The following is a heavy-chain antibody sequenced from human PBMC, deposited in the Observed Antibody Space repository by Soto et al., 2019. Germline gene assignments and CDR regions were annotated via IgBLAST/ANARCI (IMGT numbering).Heavy chain of an antibody. CDR2: ITSSSTSIM. V-gene: IGHV3-48*02. J-gene: IGHJ4*02. Sequence: HPGGYLRLSCAASKFIYSSYTLNWVRQAPGKGLERISYITSSSTSIMYYADSVKGRFTISRDNAKNSLYLQMNSLRDDVTAVYDCVRERAWAFDYWGQGTPVTVSS. CDR1: KFIYSSYT. CDR3: VRERAWAFDY.